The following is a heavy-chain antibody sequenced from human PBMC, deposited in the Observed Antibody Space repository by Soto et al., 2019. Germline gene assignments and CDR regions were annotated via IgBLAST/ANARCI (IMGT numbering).Heavy chain of an antibody. D-gene: IGHD3-10*01. CDR2: ISRNSDYI. Sequence: EVQLVESEGGLVKPGGSLRLSCAASGFTFSSYSMNWVRQAPGKGLEWVSSISRNSDYIYYSDSVKGRFIISRDNARTSLYLHMNSLRAEDTAVYYCARVGAYFGEFDYFDYWGQGALVTVSS. CDR3: ARVGAYFGEFDYFDY. CDR1: GFTFSSYS. V-gene: IGHV3-21*01. J-gene: IGHJ4*02.